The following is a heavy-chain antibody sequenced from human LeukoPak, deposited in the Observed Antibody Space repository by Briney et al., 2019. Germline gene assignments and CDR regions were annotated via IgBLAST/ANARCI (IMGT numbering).Heavy chain of an antibody. J-gene: IGHJ5*02. CDR2: IYTSGST. CDR3: ATTMGVVEFDP. V-gene: IGHV4-61*02. Sequence: SETLSLTCTVSGGSISSGSYYWSWIRQPAGKGLEWIGRIYTSGSTNYNPSLKSRVTISVDTSKNQFSLKLSSVTAADTAVYYCATTMGVVEFDPWGQGTLVTVSS. CDR1: GGSISSGSYY. D-gene: IGHD2-15*01.